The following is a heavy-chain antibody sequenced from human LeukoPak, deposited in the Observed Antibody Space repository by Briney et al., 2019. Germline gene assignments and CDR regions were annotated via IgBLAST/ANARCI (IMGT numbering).Heavy chain of an antibody. Sequence: GGSLRLSCSASGFTFSGSAMHWVRQAPGKGPEFVLGISANGDNTYYGDSVKVRFTISRDNSKNTVHLQMSSLSPEDTAVYYCVRDLTWGQGTLVIVSS. CDR1: GFTFSGSA. J-gene: IGHJ5*02. CDR3: VRDLT. V-gene: IGHV3-64D*06. CDR2: ISANGDNT.